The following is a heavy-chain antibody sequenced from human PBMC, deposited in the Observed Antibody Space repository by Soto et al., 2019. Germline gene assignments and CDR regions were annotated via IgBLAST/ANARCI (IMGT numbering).Heavy chain of an antibody. Sequence: GASVKVSCKASGGSFSSYAISWVRQAPGQGLEWMGWISPFNGKTNYAQKIQGRVTMTTDTSTSTAYMELRSLRSDDTAVYYCARSRIFGVVTETFDYWGQGTLVTVSS. CDR2: ISPFNGKT. V-gene: IGHV1-18*01. CDR1: GGSFSSYA. J-gene: IGHJ4*02. D-gene: IGHD3-3*01. CDR3: ARSRIFGVVTETFDY.